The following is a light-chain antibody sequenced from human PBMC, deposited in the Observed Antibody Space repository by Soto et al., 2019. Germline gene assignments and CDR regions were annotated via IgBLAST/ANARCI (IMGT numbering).Light chain of an antibody. CDR3: QQHYSPPIT. J-gene: IGKJ5*01. V-gene: IGKV4-1*01. CDR2: WAS. CDR1: QSVLYSSYNKNY. Sequence: DIVMTQSPASLSVSLGERATINFKSIQSVLYSSYNKNYLTWYQQKPGQPPKLLIYWASTRESGVPDRFSGSGSGTDFTLTISSLQAEDVAVYYCQQHYSPPITFGQGTLLEVK.